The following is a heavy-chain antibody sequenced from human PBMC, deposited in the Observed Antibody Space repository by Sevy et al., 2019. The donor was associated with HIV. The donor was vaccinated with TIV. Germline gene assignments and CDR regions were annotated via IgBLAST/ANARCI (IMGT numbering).Heavy chain of an antibody. CDR2: INASGDST. CDR1: GFTFSSYA. J-gene: IGHJ5*02. CDR3: AKSAYSYGFSHWFDP. V-gene: IGHV3-23*01. Sequence: GGSLRLSCAASGFTFSSYAMSWVRQAPGKGLEWVSAINASGDSTYYADSVKGRFTISRDDSKNTLYLQMNGLSVEDTAVYYCAKSAYSYGFSHWFDPWGQGTLVTVSS. D-gene: IGHD5-18*01.